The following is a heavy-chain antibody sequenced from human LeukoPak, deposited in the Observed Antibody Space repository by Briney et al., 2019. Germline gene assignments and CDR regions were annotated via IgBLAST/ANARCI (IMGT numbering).Heavy chain of an antibody. CDR1: GFTFSSYA. CDR3: ARESIFGVVTATFDY. J-gene: IGHJ4*02. V-gene: IGHV3-30-3*01. CDR2: ISYDGSNK. D-gene: IGHD3-3*01. Sequence: GRPLRLSCAASGFTFSSYAMHWVRQTPGKGLEWVAVISYDGSNKYYADSVKGRFTISRDNSKNTLYLQMNSLRAEDTAVYYCARESIFGVVTATFDYWGQGTLVTVSS.